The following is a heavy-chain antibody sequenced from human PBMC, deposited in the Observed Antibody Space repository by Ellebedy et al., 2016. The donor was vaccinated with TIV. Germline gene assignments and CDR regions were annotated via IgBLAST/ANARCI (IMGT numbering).Heavy chain of an antibody. CDR2: ISAYNGNT. D-gene: IGHD3-22*01. V-gene: IGHV1-18*01. J-gene: IGHJ4*02. CDR1: GYTFTSYA. CDR3: ARGYDSSGYSSCFDY. Sequence: AASVKVSCKASGYTFTSYAMHWVCQAPGQRLEWVGWISAYNGNTNYAQKLQGRVTMTTDTSTSTAYMELRSLRSDDTAVYYCARGYDSSGYSSCFDYWGQGTLVTVSS.